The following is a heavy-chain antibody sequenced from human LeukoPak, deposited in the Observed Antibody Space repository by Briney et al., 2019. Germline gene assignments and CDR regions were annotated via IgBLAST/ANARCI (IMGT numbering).Heavy chain of an antibody. J-gene: IGHJ4*02. CDR2: ISDRGGST. CDR1: GFPFSSYA. Sequence: GGSLRLSCAASGFPFSSYAMSWARQAPGEGLEWVSGISDRGGSTYYADSVKGRFTISRDNAVNSLSLQMNSLRAEDTAIYYCATTPVGGPTSRPLDYWGQGTLVTVSS. CDR3: ATTPVGGPTSRPLDY. D-gene: IGHD3-16*01. V-gene: IGHV3-23*01.